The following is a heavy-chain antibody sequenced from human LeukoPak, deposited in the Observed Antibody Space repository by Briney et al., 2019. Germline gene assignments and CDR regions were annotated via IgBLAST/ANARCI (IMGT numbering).Heavy chain of an antibody. CDR3: ARSIAAAGKGLWFDP. CDR1: GGSISSSNW. Sequence: PSETLSLTCAVSGGSISSSNWWSWVRQPPGKGLEWIGEIYHSGSTNYNPSLKSRVTISVDKSKNQFSLKLSSVTAADTAVYYCARSIAAAGKGLWFDPWGQGTLVTVSS. V-gene: IGHV4-4*02. J-gene: IGHJ5*02. CDR2: IYHSGST. D-gene: IGHD6-13*01.